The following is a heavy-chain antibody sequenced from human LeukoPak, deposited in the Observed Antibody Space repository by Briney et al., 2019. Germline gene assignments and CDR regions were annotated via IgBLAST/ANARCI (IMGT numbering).Heavy chain of an antibody. V-gene: IGHV1-2*02. J-gene: IGHJ4*02. Sequence: ASVKVSCKASGYTFTDYPMHWVRQAPGRGLQWMGDFNPYSGATNYAQIFQGRVTMTLDTSIDTAYMELKRLTVDDTAIYFCARGAKVGATFDYWGQGTLLTVSS. CDR1: GYTFTDYP. CDR3: ARGAKVGATFDY. CDR2: FNPYSGAT. D-gene: IGHD1-26*01.